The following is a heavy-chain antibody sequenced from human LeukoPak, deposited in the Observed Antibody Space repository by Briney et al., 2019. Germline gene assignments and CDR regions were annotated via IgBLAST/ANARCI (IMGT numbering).Heavy chain of an antibody. CDR2: IRSKAYGGTT. CDR3: TRDELTPHYDYVWGSYRYTLFDY. D-gene: IGHD3-16*02. CDR1: GFTFGDYA. V-gene: IGHV3-49*03. Sequence: GGSLRLSCTASGFTFGDYAMSWFRQAPGKGLEWVGFIRSKAYGGTTEYAASVKGRFTISRDDSKSIAYLQMNSLKTEDTAVYYCTRDELTPHYDYVWGSYRYTLFDYWGQGALVTVSS. J-gene: IGHJ4*02.